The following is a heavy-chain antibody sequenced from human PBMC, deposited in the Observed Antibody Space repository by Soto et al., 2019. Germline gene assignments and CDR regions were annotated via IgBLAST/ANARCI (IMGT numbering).Heavy chain of an antibody. CDR1: GGCISSSRYY. CDR3: ERQQWDPHNWFDP. J-gene: IGHJ5*02. Sequence: NPXASLSLPCTVSGGCISSSRYYWGWIRQPPGKGLEWIGSIYYSGSTYYNPSLKSRVTISVDTSKNQFSLNLISVTAADTAVYYCERQQWDPHNWFDPWGQGALVTVSS. V-gene: IGHV4-39*01. CDR2: IYYSGST. D-gene: IGHD1-26*01.